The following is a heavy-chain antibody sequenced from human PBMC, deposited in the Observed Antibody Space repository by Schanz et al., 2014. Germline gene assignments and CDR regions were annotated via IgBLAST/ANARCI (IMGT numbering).Heavy chain of an antibody. Sequence: EVQLVESGGGLVKPGGSLRLSCEASEFTFSSYKMNWVRQAPGKGLEWVSAISGSGGSTYYADSVKGRFTISRDNSKNTLYLQMNSLRAEDTAVYYCAKQIHYDILTVTRNGGQGTLVTVSS. D-gene: IGHD3-9*01. CDR3: AKQIHYDILTVTRN. CDR2: ISGSGGST. V-gene: IGHV3-23*04. CDR1: EFTFSSYK. J-gene: IGHJ4*02.